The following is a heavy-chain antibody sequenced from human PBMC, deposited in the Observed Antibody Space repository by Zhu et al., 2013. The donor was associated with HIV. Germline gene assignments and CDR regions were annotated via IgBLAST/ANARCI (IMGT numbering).Heavy chain of an antibody. CDR3: ARVRGEGDGAYYYHYMDV. CDR1: GYTFTSYY. Sequence: QSGAEVRKPGASVKVSCRASGYTFTSYYLHWVRQAPGQGLEWMGEINPNTGGATYAQRFRDRVSMTADTSTNTVSLDLSRLTVDDTAVYYCARVRGEGDGAYYYHYMDVWGKGTTVTVSS. CDR2: INPNTGGA. J-gene: IGHJ6*03. D-gene: IGHD3-10*01. V-gene: IGHV1-46*01.